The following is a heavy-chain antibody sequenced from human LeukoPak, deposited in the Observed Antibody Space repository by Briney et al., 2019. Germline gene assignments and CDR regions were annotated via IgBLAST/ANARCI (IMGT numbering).Heavy chain of an antibody. Sequence: SETLSLTCAVYGGSFSGYYWSWIRQPPGKGLEWIGEINHSGSTNYNPSLKSRVTISVDTSKNQFSLKLGSVTAADTAVYYCARGQGTVTTHWGQGTLVTVSS. J-gene: IGHJ4*02. D-gene: IGHD4-11*01. CDR3: ARGQGTVTTH. V-gene: IGHV4-34*01. CDR1: GGSFSGYY. CDR2: INHSGST.